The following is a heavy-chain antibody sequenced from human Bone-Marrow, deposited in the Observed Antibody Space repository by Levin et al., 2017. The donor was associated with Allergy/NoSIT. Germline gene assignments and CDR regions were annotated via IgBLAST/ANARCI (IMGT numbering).Heavy chain of an antibody. CDR2: IGGSGTLI. CDR3: AKDHYGDYGDYFDY. D-gene: IGHD4-17*01. V-gene: IGHV3-48*01. CDR1: GFPFNMYA. Sequence: GGSLRLSCSASGFPFNMYAFNWVRQAPGKGLEWVSYIGGSGTLIDYADSVKGRFTISRDNAKNSLFLQMNSLTAEDTAVYYCAKDHYGDYGDYFDYWGQGTLVTVSS. J-gene: IGHJ4*02.